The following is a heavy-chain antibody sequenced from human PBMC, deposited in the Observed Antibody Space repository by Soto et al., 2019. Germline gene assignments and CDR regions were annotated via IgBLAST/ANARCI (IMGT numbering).Heavy chain of an antibody. D-gene: IGHD3-22*01. CDR2: IHWNDDK. CDR3: AHTKDSSGFLTS. J-gene: IGHJ1*01. V-gene: IGHV2-5*01. Sequence: GSGPTLVNPTQTLTLTCSFSGFSLSAYGVRVIWFRQPPGETLEWLALIHWNDDKRYSPYLKSRLTITKDTSKNQVVLTLTNLDRLDTGTYFCAHTKDSSGFLTSWGQGILVTVSS. CDR1: GFSLSAYGVR.